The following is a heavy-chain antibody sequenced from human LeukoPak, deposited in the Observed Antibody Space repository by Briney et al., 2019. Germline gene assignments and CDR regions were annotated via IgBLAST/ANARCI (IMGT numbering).Heavy chain of an antibody. CDR2: IYPGDSDT. Sequence: GESLKISCKGSGYSFTSYWIGWVRQMPGKGLEWMGIIYPGDSDTRYSPSFQGQVTTSADKSISAAYLQWSSLKASDTAMYYCARHRSRDSHDAFDIWGQGTMVTVSS. D-gene: IGHD2-21*01. J-gene: IGHJ3*02. CDR3: ARHRSRDSHDAFDI. CDR1: GYSFTSYW. V-gene: IGHV5-51*01.